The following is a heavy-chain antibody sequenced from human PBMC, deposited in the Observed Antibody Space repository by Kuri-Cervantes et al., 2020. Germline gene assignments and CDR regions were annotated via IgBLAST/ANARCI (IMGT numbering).Heavy chain of an antibody. Sequence: GESLKISCAASGFTFSSYWMHWVRQAPGKGLVWVSRINSDGSSTSYADSVKGRFTISRDNAKNTLYLQMNSLRAEDTAVYYCASHIAVARMVDYWGQGTLVTVSS. CDR1: GFTFSSYW. J-gene: IGHJ4*02. CDR3: ASHIAVARMVDY. CDR2: INSDGSST. D-gene: IGHD6-19*01. V-gene: IGHV3-74*01.